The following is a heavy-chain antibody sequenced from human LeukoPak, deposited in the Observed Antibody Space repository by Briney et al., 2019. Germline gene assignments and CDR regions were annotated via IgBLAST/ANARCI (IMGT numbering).Heavy chain of an antibody. J-gene: IGHJ4*02. CDR3: ARDIGSPAGYVFYDY. Sequence: SETLSLTCAVYGGSFSGYYWSWIRQPPGKGLEWIGYIYYSGSTNYNPSLKSRVTISVDTSKNQFSLKLSSVAAADTAVYYCARDIGSPAGYVFYDYWGQGTLVTVSS. V-gene: IGHV4-59*01. CDR1: GGSFSGYY. D-gene: IGHD5-18*01. CDR2: IYYSGST.